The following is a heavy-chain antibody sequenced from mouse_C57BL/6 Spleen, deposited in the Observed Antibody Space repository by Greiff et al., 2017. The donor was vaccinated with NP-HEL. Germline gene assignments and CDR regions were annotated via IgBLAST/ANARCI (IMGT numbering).Heavy chain of an antibody. D-gene: IGHD1-1*01. CDR3: AAGSRGDMDY. CDR1: GYSITSGYD. CDR2: RSYSGST. Sequence: ESGPGMVKPSQSLSLTCTVTGYSITSGYDWHWIRHFPGNKLEWMGYRSYSGSTNYNPSLKSRISINHDTSKNHFFLKLNSVTTEDAATYYCAAGSRGDMDYWGQGTSVTVSS. J-gene: IGHJ4*01. V-gene: IGHV3-1*01.